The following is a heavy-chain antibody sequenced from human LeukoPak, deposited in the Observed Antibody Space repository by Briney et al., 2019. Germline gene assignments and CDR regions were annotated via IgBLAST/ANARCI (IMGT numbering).Heavy chain of an antibody. J-gene: IGHJ6*02. CDR3: ASVYNYGMDV. V-gene: IGHV1-46*01. CDR2: LNPSGGST. CDR1: GCTVTSYY. Sequence: ASVTVSCKASGCTVTSYYMHWVRQAPGQGLEWMGILNPSGGSTSYAQKFQGRATLTRATSTSTVYMELSSLRSEDTAVYYCASVYNYGMDVWGQGTTVIVSS.